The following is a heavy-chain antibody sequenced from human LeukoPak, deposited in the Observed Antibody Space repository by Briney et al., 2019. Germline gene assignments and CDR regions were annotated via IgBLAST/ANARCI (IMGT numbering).Heavy chain of an antibody. Sequence: GGSLRLSCAASGFTFSSYAMSWVRQAPGKGWEWVSTIRGSGGSTYYADSVKGRFTISRDNSKNTLYLQMNSLRAEDTAVYCCARDFYDSSGYTGAFDIWGQGTMVTVSS. CDR2: IRGSGGST. D-gene: IGHD3-22*01. V-gene: IGHV3-23*01. J-gene: IGHJ3*02. CDR3: ARDFYDSSGYTGAFDI. CDR1: GFTFSSYA.